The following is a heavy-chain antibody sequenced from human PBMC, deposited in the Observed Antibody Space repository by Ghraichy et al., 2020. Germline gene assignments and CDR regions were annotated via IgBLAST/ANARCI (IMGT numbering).Heavy chain of an antibody. CDR3: AFSGYSSSSNYAFDI. Sequence: GESLNISCAASGFTFSSYAMSWVRQAPGKGLEWVSAISGSVGSTYYADSVKGRFTISRDNSKNTLYLQMNSLRAEDTAVYYCAFSGYSSSSNYAFDIWGQGTMVTVSS. CDR2: ISGSVGST. CDR1: GFTFSSYA. J-gene: IGHJ3*02. V-gene: IGHV3-23*01. D-gene: IGHD6-6*01.